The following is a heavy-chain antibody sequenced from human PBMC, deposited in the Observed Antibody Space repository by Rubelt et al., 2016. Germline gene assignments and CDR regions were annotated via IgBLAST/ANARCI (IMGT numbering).Heavy chain of an antibody. Sequence: VQLVEYGGDLVKPGGSLRLYCAASGFIFSNFHMTWVRKAPGKGLEWVGRVKSKTNGGTNDYDAPVKGRFIISRDDSTNTAYLQMNSLRTKDTAVYYCSTGGYYLDYWGQGTLVTVSS. CDR1: GFIFSNFH. CDR2: VKSKTNGGTN. V-gene: IGHV3-15*01. J-gene: IGHJ4*02. D-gene: IGHD1-14*01. CDR3: STGGYYLDY.